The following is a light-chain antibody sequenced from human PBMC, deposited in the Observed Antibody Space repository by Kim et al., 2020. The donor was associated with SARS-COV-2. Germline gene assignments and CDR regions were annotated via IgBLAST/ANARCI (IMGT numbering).Light chain of an antibody. CDR1: QSVGSSL. Sequence: LSPGERATLSCRASQSVGSSLLAWYQQKPGQAPRLLIYEAFKRVAGIPDRFSGSGSGTDFTLTISRPEPEDFAMYYCQHYGSSPYNFGQGTKLEI. CDR3: QHYGSSPYN. J-gene: IGKJ2*01. V-gene: IGKV3-20*01. CDR2: EAF.